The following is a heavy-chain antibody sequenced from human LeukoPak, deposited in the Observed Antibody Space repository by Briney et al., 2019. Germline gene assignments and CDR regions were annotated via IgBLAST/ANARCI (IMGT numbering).Heavy chain of an antibody. CDR1: GYTFTSYY. Sequence: ASVKVSCKASGYTFTSYYMHWVRQAPGQGLEWMGIINPSGGSTSYAQKFQGRVTISVDTSKNQFSLKLSSVTAADTAVYYCARLTLLWFGETWGQGTLVTVSS. CDR2: INPSGGST. CDR3: ARLTLLWFGET. V-gene: IGHV1-46*01. D-gene: IGHD3-10*01. J-gene: IGHJ5*02.